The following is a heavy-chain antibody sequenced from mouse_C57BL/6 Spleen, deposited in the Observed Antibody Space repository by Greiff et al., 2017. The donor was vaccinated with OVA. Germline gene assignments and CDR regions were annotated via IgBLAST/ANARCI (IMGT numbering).Heavy chain of an antibody. V-gene: IGHV5-4*01. CDR3: ARDSSGYGFAY. Sequence: EVMLVESGGGLVKPGGSLKLSCAASGFTFSSYAMSWVRQTPEKRLEWVATISDGGSYTYYPDNVKGRFTISRDNAKNNLYLQMSHLKSEDTAMYYCARDSSGYGFAYWGQGTLVTVSA. J-gene: IGHJ3*01. CDR1: GFTFSSYA. CDR2: ISDGGSYT. D-gene: IGHD3-2*02.